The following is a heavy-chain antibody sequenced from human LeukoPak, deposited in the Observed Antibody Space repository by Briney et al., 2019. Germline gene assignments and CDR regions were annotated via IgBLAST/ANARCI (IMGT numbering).Heavy chain of an antibody. CDR1: GYTFTGYY. D-gene: IGHD3-22*01. J-gene: IGHJ1*01. V-gene: IGHV1-2*02. CDR2: INPNSGGT. Sequence: GASVKVSCKASGYTFTGYYIHWVRQAPGQGLEWMGWINPNSGGTNYAQKFQGRVTMTRDTSINTLYMELSSLRSDDTAVYYCARGPDYYESPYFQHWGQGTRVTVSS. CDR3: ARGPDYYESPYFQH.